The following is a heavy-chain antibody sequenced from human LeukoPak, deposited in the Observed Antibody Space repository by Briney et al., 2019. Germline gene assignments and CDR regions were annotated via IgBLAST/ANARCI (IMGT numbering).Heavy chain of an antibody. D-gene: IGHD4/OR15-4a*01. CDR1: GDSIRSYY. CDR2: IYYTGST. V-gene: IGHV4-59*12. CDR3: ARDRLTIAALWG. Sequence: SETLSLTCTVSGDSIRSYYWSWIRQPPGKGLEWIGNIYYTGSTNYNPSLKSRVTISVDTSKNQFSLSLSSVTAADTAVYYCARDRLTIAALWGWGQGTLVTISS. J-gene: IGHJ4*02.